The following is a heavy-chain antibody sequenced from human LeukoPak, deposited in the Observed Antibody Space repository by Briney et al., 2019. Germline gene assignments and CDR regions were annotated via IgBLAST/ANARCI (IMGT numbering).Heavy chain of an antibody. CDR2: IYHSGST. V-gene: IGHV4-4*02. J-gene: IGHJ4*02. CDR3: ASLKAAGYFDY. CDR1: GGSISSSNW. D-gene: IGHD6-13*01. Sequence: SETLSLTCAVSGGSISSSNWWSWVRQPPGKGLEWIGEIYHSGSTNYNPSLKSRVTISVDKSKNQFSLKLSSVTAADTAVHYCASLKAAGYFDYWGQGTLVTVSS.